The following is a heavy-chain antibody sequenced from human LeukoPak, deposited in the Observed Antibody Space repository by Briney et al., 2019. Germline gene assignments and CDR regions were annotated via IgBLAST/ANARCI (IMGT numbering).Heavy chain of an antibody. V-gene: IGHV1-18*01. CDR2: ISAYNGNT. D-gene: IGHD6-13*01. J-gene: IGHJ6*03. Sequence: ASVEVSCKASGYTFTSYGISWVRQAPGQGLEWMGWISAYNGNTNYAQKLQGRVTMTTDTSTSTAYMELRSLRSDDTAVYYCARAWWYSSSWYVSYYYMDVWGKGTTVTVSS. CDR1: GYTFTSYG. CDR3: ARAWWYSSSWYVSYYYMDV.